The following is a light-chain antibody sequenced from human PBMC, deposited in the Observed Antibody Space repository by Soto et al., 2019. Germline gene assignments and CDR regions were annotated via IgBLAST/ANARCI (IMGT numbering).Light chain of an antibody. CDR3: SSYTSGFYV. Sequence: QSALTQPASVSGSPGQSITISCTGTSSDVGGYNYVSWYQQHPGKAPKLMIYDVSDRPSGVSNCFSGSKSGNTASLTISGLQAEDEADYYCSSYTSGFYVFGTGTQLTVL. J-gene: IGLJ1*01. CDR2: DVS. V-gene: IGLV2-14*01. CDR1: SSDVGGYNY.